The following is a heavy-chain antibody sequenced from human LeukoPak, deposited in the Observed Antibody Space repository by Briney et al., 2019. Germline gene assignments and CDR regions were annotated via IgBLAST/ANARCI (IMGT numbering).Heavy chain of an antibody. CDR1: GGSISSNSYY. J-gene: IGHJ4*02. D-gene: IGHD5-18*01. V-gene: IGHV4-39*07. Sequence: SETLSLTCAVSGGSISSNSYYWSWIRQPPGKGLEWIGEINHSGSTNYNPSLKSRVTISVDTSKNQFSLKLSPVTAADMAVYYCARGSIQLWSYYFDYWGQGTLVTVSS. CDR2: INHSGST. CDR3: ARGSIQLWSYYFDY.